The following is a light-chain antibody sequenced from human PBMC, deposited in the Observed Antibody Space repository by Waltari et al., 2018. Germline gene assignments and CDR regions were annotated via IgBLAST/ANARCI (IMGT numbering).Light chain of an antibody. J-gene: IGKJ4*02. CDR1: QSVGTY. CDR3: QQRRSWPLT. Sequence: EIVLTQSPAILSFSPGERATLSCRASQSVGTYLAWYQQRPVQSPRLLLYDASYRATGIPGRFIGSGSETDFTLTISSLQPEDFAVYYCQQRRSWPLTFGGGTRVQI. V-gene: IGKV3-11*01. CDR2: DAS.